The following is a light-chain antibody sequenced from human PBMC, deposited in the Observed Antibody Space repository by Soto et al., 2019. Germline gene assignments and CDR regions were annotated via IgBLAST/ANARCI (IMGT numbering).Light chain of an antibody. Sequence: QSALTQPASVSGSRGQSITISCTGTSSDVGGYNYVSWYQHHPGKAPKLMIYDVSNRPSGVSDRFSGSKSGNTASLTISGLQAEDEADYYCNSYTSSSTVVFGGGTNVTVL. CDR1: SSDVGGYNY. CDR3: NSYTSSSTVV. V-gene: IGLV2-14*03. CDR2: DVS. J-gene: IGLJ2*01.